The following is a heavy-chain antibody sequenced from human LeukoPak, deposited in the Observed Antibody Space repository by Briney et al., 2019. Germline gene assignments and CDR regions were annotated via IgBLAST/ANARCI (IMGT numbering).Heavy chain of an antibody. CDR1: GFTVSSNY. Sequence: PGGSLRLSCAASGFTVSSNYMSWVRQTPGKGLEWVSVFYSSGSTYYADSVKGRFTISRDNSENTLFLQMNTLRAEDTAVYYCARLEKKSYYYMDVWGKGTTVTVSS. CDR2: FYSSGST. J-gene: IGHJ6*03. V-gene: IGHV3-53*01. D-gene: IGHD1-1*01. CDR3: ARLEKKSYYYMDV.